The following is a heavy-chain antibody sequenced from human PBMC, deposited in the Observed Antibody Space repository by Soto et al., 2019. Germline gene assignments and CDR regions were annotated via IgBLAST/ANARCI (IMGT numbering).Heavy chain of an antibody. CDR1: GFTFGNHG. CDR2: ISGGGGST. J-gene: IGHJ3*01. Sequence: EVQLLESGGGLVQPGGSLRLSCATSGFTFGNHGINWVRQAPGKGLEWVSGISGGGGSTYYGDSVKGRFTISRDPSKKTVFLEMNSLRLEDTAVYYCAKGFIVVVTVIRPDDAFDVWGQGTLVTVSS. V-gene: IGHV3-23*01. CDR3: AKGFIVVVTVIRPDDAFDV. D-gene: IGHD2-21*02.